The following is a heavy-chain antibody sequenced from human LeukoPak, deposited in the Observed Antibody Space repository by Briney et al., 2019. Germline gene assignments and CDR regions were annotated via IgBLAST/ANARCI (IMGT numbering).Heavy chain of an antibody. J-gene: IGHJ4*02. CDR2: INPDSGGA. CDR1: GFTFTGYY. CDR3: SRGPHWDPHFDF. V-gene: IGHV1-2*02. Sequence: ASVKVSCKTSGFTFTGYYIHWVRQAPGQGFEWIGWINPDSGGADYAQKFQGRVIMTWDTSISTASMELSRLRSDDTAVYYCSRGPHWDPHFDFWGQGTLVTVSS. D-gene: IGHD7-27*01.